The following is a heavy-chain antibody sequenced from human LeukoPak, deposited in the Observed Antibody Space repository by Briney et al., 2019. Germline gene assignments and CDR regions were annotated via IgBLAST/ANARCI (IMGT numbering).Heavy chain of an antibody. D-gene: IGHD6-13*01. CDR2: IYTSGST. J-gene: IGHJ4*02. CDR3: ARETNPYYSSSWQIDY. CDR1: GDSMRSYF. Sequence: SATLSLTCTVSGDSMRSYFWSWIRQPAGKGLEWIGRIYTSGSTNYNPSLKSRVTISVDTSKNQFSLKLSSVTAADTAVYYCARETNPYYSSSWQIDYWGQGTLVTVSS. V-gene: IGHV4-4*07.